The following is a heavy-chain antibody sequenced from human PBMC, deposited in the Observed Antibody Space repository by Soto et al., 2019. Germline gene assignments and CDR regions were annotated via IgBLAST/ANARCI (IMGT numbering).Heavy chain of an antibody. CDR3: ARGGLEPFDY. Sequence: EVQLVESGGGLVQSGGSLRLSCAASGFTFRNYWMHWVRQAPGKGLVWVSRISDYGRINYADSVEGRFTISRDDAKGELYLQMNSLRPEDTAVYYCARGGLEPFDYWGQGALVTVSS. CDR2: ISDYGRI. V-gene: IGHV3-74*01. J-gene: IGHJ4*02. D-gene: IGHD1-1*01. CDR1: GFTFRNYW.